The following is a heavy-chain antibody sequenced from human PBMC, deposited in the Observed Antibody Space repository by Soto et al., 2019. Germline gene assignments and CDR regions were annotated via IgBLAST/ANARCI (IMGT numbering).Heavy chain of an antibody. CDR2: INHSGST. Sequence: ASETLSLTCAVYGGSFSGYYWSWIRQPPGKGLEWIGEINHSGSTNYNPSLKSRVTISVDTSKNQFSLKLSSVTAADTAVYYCARLARVTTNYWDQGTLVTVSS. V-gene: IGHV4-34*01. D-gene: IGHD4-17*01. J-gene: IGHJ4*02. CDR3: ARLARVTTNY. CDR1: GGSFSGYY.